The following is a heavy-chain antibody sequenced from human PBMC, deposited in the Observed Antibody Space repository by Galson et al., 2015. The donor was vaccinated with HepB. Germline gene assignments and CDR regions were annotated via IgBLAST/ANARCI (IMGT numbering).Heavy chain of an antibody. CDR3: AKRQTWFGEYNWFDP. V-gene: IGHV3-23*01. CDR2: ISGSGGST. D-gene: IGHD3-10*01. Sequence: SLRLSCAASGFTFSSYAMSWVRQAPGKGLEWVSAISGSGGSTYYADSVKGRFTISRDNSKNTLYLQMNSLRAEDTAVYYCAKRQTWFGEYNWFDPWGQGTLVTVSS. J-gene: IGHJ5*02. CDR1: GFTFSSYA.